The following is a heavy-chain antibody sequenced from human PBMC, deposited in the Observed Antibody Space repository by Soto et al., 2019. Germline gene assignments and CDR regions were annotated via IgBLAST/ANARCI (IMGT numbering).Heavy chain of an antibody. V-gene: IGHV3-23*01. Sequence: DVHLLESGGGLVQPGGSLRLSCVVPGFRFSYAIIWVRKPPGMGKEWASGITGGGNTEYAASVKGRFTIYRDNSKNTVYLQMNSLRAEDTAMYYCAKDAVYNDGLWLVSDWGQGTLVTVS. J-gene: IGHJ4*02. D-gene: IGHD2-21*01. CDR2: ITGGGNT. CDR1: GFRFSYA. CDR3: AKDAVYNDGLWLVSD.